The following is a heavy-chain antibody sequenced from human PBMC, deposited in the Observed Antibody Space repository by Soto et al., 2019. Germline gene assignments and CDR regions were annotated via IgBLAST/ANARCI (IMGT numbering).Heavy chain of an antibody. CDR1: GFTFSSYG. J-gene: IGHJ3*02. CDR2: ISYDGSNK. V-gene: IGHV3-30*18. CDR3: AKVRYTVTISKRSSTGFDAFDI. D-gene: IGHD4-17*01. Sequence: QVQLVESGGGVVQPGRSLRLSCAASGFTFSSYGMHWVRQAPGKGLEWVAVISYDGSNKYYADSVKGRFTISRDNSKNTLYLQMNSLRAEDTAVYYCAKVRYTVTISKRSSTGFDAFDIWGQGTMVTVSS.